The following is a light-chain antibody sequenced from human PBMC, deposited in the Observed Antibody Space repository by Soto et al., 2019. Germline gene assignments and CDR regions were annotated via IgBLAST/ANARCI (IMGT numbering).Light chain of an antibody. Sequence: QAPKYLSFTLAQPPSITCRSRQSLLYSDGNIYLNWFHQRPGQSPRRLIYKVSNRDSGVPDRFSGTGSGTDFTLIIGRVEADDVGVYYCVQGTSLRLNFVRGTKVDIK. CDR1: QSLLYSDGNIY. J-gene: IGKJ4*01. CDR3: VQGTSLRLN. CDR2: KVS. V-gene: IGKV2-30*01.